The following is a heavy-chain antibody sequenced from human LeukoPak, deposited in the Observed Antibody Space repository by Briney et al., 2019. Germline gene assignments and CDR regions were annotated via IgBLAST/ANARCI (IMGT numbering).Heavy chain of an antibody. CDR3: ARAGRGGWFDP. D-gene: IGHD2-15*01. CDR1: GVSIISSSYY. Sequence: SVTLSLTCTVSGVSIISSSYYWGWLRQPPGKGLEWIGSIYYSGSTYYNPSLKSRVTISVDTSKNQFSLKLSSVTAADTAVYYCARAGRGGWFDPWGQGTLVTVSS. CDR2: IYYSGST. J-gene: IGHJ5*02. V-gene: IGHV4-39*07.